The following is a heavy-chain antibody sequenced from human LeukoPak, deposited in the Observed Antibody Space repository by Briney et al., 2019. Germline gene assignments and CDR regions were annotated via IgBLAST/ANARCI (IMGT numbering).Heavy chain of an antibody. J-gene: IGHJ4*02. CDR3: ARRGTAYCRGGNCYSDKYFDY. D-gene: IGHD2-15*01. V-gene: IGHV4-39*07. CDR1: GGSISSSSYY. Sequence: SETLSLTCTVSGGSISSSSYYWTWIRQTPGKGLEWIGEINHSGNTNYNRSLKSRVTISADTSKNQFSLRLSSVTAADTAVYYCARRGTAYCRGGNCYSDKYFDYWGQGTQVTVSS. CDR2: INHSGNT.